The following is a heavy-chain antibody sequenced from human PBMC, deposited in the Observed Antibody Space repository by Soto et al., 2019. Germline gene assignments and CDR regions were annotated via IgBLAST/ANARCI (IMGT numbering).Heavy chain of an antibody. CDR3: ARDISGSYPGYYYYYGMDV. J-gene: IGHJ6*02. D-gene: IGHD3-10*01. CDR2: IYHSGST. CDR1: GGSISSSNW. Sequence: XGTLSLTCAVSGGSISSSNWWSCVRQPPGKGLEWIGEIYHSGSTNYNPSLKSRVTISVDKSKNQFSLKLSSVTAADTAVYYCARDISGSYPGYYYYYGMDVWGQGTTVTVSS. V-gene: IGHV4-4*02.